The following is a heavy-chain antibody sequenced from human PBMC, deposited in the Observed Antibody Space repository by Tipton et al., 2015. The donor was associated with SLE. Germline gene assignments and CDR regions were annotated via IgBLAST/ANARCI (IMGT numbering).Heavy chain of an antibody. Sequence: QSGPEVKKPGASVKVSCKASGYTFTSYGISWVRQAPGQGLEWMGWISAYNGNTNYAQKLQGRVTMTTDTSTSTACMELRSLRSDDTAVYYCARDRGPIAVAGRGNWFDPWGQGTLVPVSS. J-gene: IGHJ5*02. D-gene: IGHD6-19*01. CDR3: ARDRGPIAVAGRGNWFDP. CDR2: ISAYNGNT. V-gene: IGHV1-18*01. CDR1: GYTFTSYG.